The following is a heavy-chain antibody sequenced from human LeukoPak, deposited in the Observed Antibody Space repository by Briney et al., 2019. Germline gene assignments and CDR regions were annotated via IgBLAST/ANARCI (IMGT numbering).Heavy chain of an antibody. CDR1: GFTFSSYG. CDR3: ARDYEGNCDY. V-gene: IGHV3-64D*06. Sequence: PGGSLRLSCSASGFTFSSYGMHWVRQSPGKGLEYVSTSSSNGGSTYYADSVKGRFTISRDNSKNTLYLQMSSLRAEDTAVYYCARDYEGNCDYWGQGTLVTVSS. D-gene: IGHD3-16*01. J-gene: IGHJ4*02. CDR2: SSSNGGST.